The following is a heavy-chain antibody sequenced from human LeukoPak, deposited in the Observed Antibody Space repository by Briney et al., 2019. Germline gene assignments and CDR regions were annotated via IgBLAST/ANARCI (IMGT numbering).Heavy chain of an antibody. CDR1: GGSSSGYY. D-gene: IGHD2-2*01. CDR2: INHSGST. CDR3: ASLRVVPAAMGTFDY. V-gene: IGHV4-34*01. Sequence: SETLSLTCAVYGGSSSGYYWSWIRQPPGKGLEWIGEINHSGSTNYNPSLKSRVTISVDTSKNQFSLKLSSVTAADTAVYYCASLRVVPAAMGTFDYWGQGTLVTVSS. J-gene: IGHJ4*02.